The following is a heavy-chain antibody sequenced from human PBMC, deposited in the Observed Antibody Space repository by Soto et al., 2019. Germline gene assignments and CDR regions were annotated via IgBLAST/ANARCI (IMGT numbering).Heavy chain of an antibody. CDR3: ARGLPWAPYYYYYGMDV. CDR2: MNPNSGNT. J-gene: IGHJ6*02. Sequence: QVQLVQSGAEVKKPGASVKVSCKASGYTFTSYDINWVRQATGQGLEWMGWMNPNSGNTGYAQKFQGRVTMTRNTSISTAYMELSSLRSEDTAVYYCARGLPWAPYYYYYGMDVWGQGTTVTVSS. V-gene: IGHV1-8*01. D-gene: IGHD7-27*01. CDR1: GYTFTSYD.